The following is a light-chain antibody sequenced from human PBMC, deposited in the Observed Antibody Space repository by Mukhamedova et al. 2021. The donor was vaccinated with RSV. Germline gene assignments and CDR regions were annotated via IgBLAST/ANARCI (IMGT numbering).Light chain of an antibody. CDR1: GSIASNY. CDR2: EDN. Sequence: GSIASNYVQWYQQRPGSAPTTVIYEDNQRPSGVPDRFSGSIDSSSNSASLTISGLKTEDEADYYCQSYVSSNQELGGGTKLTVL. V-gene: IGLV6-57*02. CDR3: QSYVSSNQE. J-gene: IGLJ3*02.